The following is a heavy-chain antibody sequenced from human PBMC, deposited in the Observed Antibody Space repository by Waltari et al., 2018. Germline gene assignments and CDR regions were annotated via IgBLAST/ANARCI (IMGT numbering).Heavy chain of an antibody. Sequence: HVQLVQSGAEVKKPGPSVKFSCKASGYTFTGYYMHWVRQAPGQGLGWMGRINPNSGGTNYAHKFQGRVTRTRDTSISTAYRGLSRLRAEDTAVYYCAGDSSGYRREAFDIWGQGTMVTVSS. V-gene: IGHV1-2*06. D-gene: IGHD3-22*01. J-gene: IGHJ3*02. CDR3: AGDSSGYRREAFDI. CDR1: GYTFTGYY. CDR2: INPNSGGT.